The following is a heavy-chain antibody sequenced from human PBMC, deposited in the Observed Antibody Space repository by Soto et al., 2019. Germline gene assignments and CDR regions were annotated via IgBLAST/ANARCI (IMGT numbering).Heavy chain of an antibody. Sequence: QVQLQESGPGLVKPSETLSLTCSVSGGSISDYYWSWIRQPAGKGLEWIGRIYPSGNTDYNPSLKSRVTMSLDTSKNQFSLKLSSVTAADTAVYYCARAAYSCGWLIGVYFYYWGQGTLVTVSS. CDR1: GGSISDYY. CDR3: ARAAYSCGWLIGVYFYY. V-gene: IGHV4-4*07. J-gene: IGHJ4*02. D-gene: IGHD6-19*01. CDR2: IYPSGNT.